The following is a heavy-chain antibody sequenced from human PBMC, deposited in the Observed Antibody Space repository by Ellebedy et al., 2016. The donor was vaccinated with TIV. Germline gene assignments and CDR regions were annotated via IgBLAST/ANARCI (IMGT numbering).Heavy chain of an antibody. J-gene: IGHJ4*02. D-gene: IGHD3-10*01. Sequence: SETLSLXCTVSGGSISSGGYYWSWIRQHPGKGLEWIEYIYYSGSTYYNPSLKSRVTISVDTSKNQFSLKLSSVTAADTAVYYCARGRVRGAHWAYWGQGTLVTVSS. CDR2: IYYSGST. V-gene: IGHV4-31*03. CDR3: ARGRVRGAHWAY. CDR1: GGSISSGGYY.